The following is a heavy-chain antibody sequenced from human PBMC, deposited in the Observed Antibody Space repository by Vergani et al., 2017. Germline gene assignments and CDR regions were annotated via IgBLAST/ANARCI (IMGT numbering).Heavy chain of an antibody. CDR2: IYYSGST. V-gene: IGHV4-59*01. Sequence: QVQLQESGPGLVKPSETLSLTCTVSGGSISSYYWSWIRQPPGKGLEWIGYIYYSGSTNYNPSLKSRVTISVDTSKNQFSLKLSSVTAADTAVYYCAREALRIAAAGFDYWGQGTLVTVSS. CDR1: GGSISSYY. CDR3: AREALRIAAAGFDY. D-gene: IGHD6-13*01. J-gene: IGHJ4*02.